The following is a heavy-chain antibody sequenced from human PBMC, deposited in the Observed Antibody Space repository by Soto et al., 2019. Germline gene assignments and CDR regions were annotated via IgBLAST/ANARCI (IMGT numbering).Heavy chain of an antibody. Sequence: GSLRLSCAASGFTFSSYSMNWVRQAPGKGLEWISYISTTSSSIYYADSVKGRFTISRDNAKNSLFLQMNSLRDEDTAVYYCARKGVAFDYWGQGDLVTVSS. D-gene: IGHD3-3*01. CDR2: ISTTSSSI. V-gene: IGHV3-48*02. J-gene: IGHJ4*02. CDR3: ARKGVAFDY. CDR1: GFTFSSYS.